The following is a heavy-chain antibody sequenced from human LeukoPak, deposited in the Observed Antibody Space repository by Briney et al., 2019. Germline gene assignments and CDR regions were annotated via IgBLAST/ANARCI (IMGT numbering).Heavy chain of an antibody. CDR3: AREQVVVGRGYYGMDV. Sequence: GGSLRLSCAASGFIFSNYGMSWVRQAPGKGLEWVSVMYSSGSTFYGDSVKGRFTISRDNSMNTLYLQMNSLRVDDTAVYYCAREQVVVGRGYYGMDVWGQGTTVTVSS. J-gene: IGHJ6*02. D-gene: IGHD2-2*01. CDR1: GFIFSNYG. V-gene: IGHV3-66*01. CDR2: MYSSGST.